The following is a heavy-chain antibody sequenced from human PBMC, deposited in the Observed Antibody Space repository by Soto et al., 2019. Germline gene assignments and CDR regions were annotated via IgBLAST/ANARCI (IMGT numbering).Heavy chain of an antibody. J-gene: IGHJ4*02. CDR3: AKDRPSNTMVRGVIRI. CDR2: ISGSGGST. D-gene: IGHD3-10*01. V-gene: IGHV3-23*01. CDR1: GFTFSSYA. Sequence: GGSLRLSCAASGFTFSSYAMSWVRQAPGKGLEWVSAISGSGGSTYYADSVKGRFTISRDNSKNTLYLQMNSLRAEDTAVYYCAKDRPSNTMVRGVIRIWGQGTLVTAPQ.